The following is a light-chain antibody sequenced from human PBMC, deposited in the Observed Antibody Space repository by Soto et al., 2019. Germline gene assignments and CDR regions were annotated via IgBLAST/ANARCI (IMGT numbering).Light chain of an antibody. CDR1: SSDVGGHNY. CDR3: SSYTGSSTLVV. J-gene: IGLJ2*01. CDR2: EVT. Sequence: QSALTQPPSASGSPGQSVSISCTGTSSDVGGHNYVSWYQQYPGKAPKVMIYEVTKRPSGVPDRFSGSKSGNTASLTVSGLRAEDEAYYYCSSYTGSSTLVVFGGGTKLTVL. V-gene: IGLV2-8*01.